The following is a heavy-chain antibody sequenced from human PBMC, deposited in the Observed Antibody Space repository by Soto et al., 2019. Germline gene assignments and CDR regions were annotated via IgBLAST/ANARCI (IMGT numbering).Heavy chain of an antibody. D-gene: IGHD6-6*01. CDR2: ISTGSNYI. V-gene: IGHV3-21*01. CDR1: GFTFSSYS. J-gene: IGHJ5*02. Sequence: GGSLRLSCASSGFTFSSYSMNWARQAPGKGLDWVSSISTGSNYIYYADSVKGRFTTSRDNAKNSLYLQMNSLRAEDTAVYYCARLMSSSSICWFDPWGQGTPVTVSS. CDR3: ARLMSSSSICWFDP.